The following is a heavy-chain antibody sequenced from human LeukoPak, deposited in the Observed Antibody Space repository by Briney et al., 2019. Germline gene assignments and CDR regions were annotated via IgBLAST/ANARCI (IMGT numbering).Heavy chain of an antibody. CDR1: GGSISSGDYY. J-gene: IGHJ4*02. D-gene: IGHD6-19*01. CDR3: ARDTSGWFALNS. Sequence: SQTLSLTCTVSGGSISSGDYYWSWIRQPPGKGLEWIGYIYYSGSTYYNPSLKTRVSMSVDTSKNHFSLRLTSVTAADTAVYYCARDTSGWFALNSWGQGILVTVSS. V-gene: IGHV4-30-4*01. CDR2: IYYSGST.